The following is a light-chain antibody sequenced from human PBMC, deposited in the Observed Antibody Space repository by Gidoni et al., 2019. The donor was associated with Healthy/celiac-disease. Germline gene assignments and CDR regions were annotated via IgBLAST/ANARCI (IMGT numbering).Light chain of an antibody. CDR1: NIGSKN. CDR3: QVWDSSVVV. CDR2: RDS. J-gene: IGLJ2*01. V-gene: IGLV3-9*01. Sequence: SYELTQPPSVSVALGQTARITCGGNNIGSKNVHWYQQKPGQAPVLVIYRDSNRPSGIPERFSGSNSGNTATLTISRAQAGDEADDYCQVWDSSVVVFGGGTKLTVL.